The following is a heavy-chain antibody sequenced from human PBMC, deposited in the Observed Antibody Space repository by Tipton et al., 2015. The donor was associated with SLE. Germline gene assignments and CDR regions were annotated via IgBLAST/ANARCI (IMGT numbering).Heavy chain of an antibody. CDR2: ISGYNGNT. D-gene: IGHD6-6*01. Sequence: QLVQSGAEVKKPGASVKVSCKASGYNFRSFAISWVRQAPGQGLEWMGWISGYNGNTNTAQKFQGRVTMTTDTSTRTAHMELRSLRSDDTAVYYCARGARTPEYYFDYWGQGTLVTVSS. J-gene: IGHJ4*02. V-gene: IGHV1-18*01. CDR3: ARGARTPEYYFDY. CDR1: GYNFRSFA.